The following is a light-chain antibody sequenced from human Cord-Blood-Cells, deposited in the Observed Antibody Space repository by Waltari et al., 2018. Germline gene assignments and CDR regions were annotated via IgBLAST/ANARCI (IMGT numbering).Light chain of an antibody. CDR1: SSDVGVYNY. CDR2: GVS. Sequence: QSALTQPASVSGSPRQSITISCTGTSSDVGVYNYVSWYQQHPGKAPKLMIYGVSNLPSGVSNRFSGAKSGSTASLTISGLQAEDEADYYCSSYTSSSTWVFGGGTKLTVL. V-gene: IGLV2-14*03. CDR3: SSYTSSSTWV. J-gene: IGLJ3*02.